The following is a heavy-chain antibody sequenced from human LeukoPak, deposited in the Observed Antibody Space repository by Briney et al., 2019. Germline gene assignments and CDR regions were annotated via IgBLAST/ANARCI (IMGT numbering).Heavy chain of an antibody. CDR1: GFTFSSYSMN. CDR2: IYYSGST. Sequence: GSLRLSCAASGFTFSSYSMNWVRQAPGKGLEWIGSIYYSGSTYYNPSLKSRVTISVDTSKNQFSLKMSSVTAADTAVYYCARKATFGDYARGWFDLWGQGTLVTVSA. CDR3: ARKATFGDYARGWFDL. J-gene: IGHJ5*02. D-gene: IGHD4-17*01. V-gene: IGHV4-59*05.